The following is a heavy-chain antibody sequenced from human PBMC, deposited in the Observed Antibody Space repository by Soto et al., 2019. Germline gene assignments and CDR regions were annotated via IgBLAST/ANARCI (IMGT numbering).Heavy chain of an antibody. V-gene: IGHV1-69*01. D-gene: IGHD3-22*01. CDR1: GGTFSRRA. CDR3: ARGWGYDSNDYYYAY. CDR2: IIPIFGTA. Sequence: QVQLVQSGAEVRKPGSLVKVSCKASGGTFSRRAISWVRQAPGQGLEWMGGIIPIFGTANHAQKLQGRVTIIADESTSTVNIELSSLRSEDTAMYYCARGWGYDSNDYYYAYWGQGTLVIVSS. J-gene: IGHJ4*02.